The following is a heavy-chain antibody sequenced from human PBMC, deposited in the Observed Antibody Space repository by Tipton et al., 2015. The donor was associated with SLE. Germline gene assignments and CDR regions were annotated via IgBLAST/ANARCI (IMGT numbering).Heavy chain of an antibody. CDR3: AGRPYCTGVNCSWGFDY. Sequence: TLSLTCTVSGGSISSYYWSWIRQPAGGGLEWIGRIYTNENTNYNPSLKSRVTMSVDTSKRQVSLKLRSVSAADTAVYYCAGRPYCTGVNCSWGFDYWGQGSLVTVSS. V-gene: IGHV4-4*07. CDR2: IYTNENT. D-gene: IGHD2-15*01. CDR1: GGSISSYY. J-gene: IGHJ4*02.